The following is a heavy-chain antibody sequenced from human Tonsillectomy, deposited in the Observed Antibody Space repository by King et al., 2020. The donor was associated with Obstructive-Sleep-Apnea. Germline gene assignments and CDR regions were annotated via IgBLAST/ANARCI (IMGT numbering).Heavy chain of an antibody. CDR2: IYYSGST. CDR3: ARDGNYYDSSGYSNYYYYGMDV. CDR1: GGSISSYY. D-gene: IGHD3-22*01. V-gene: IGHV4-59*01. J-gene: IGHJ6*02. Sequence: QLQESGPGLVKPSETLSLTCTVSGGSISSYYWSWIRQPPGKGLEWSGYIYYSGSTNYNPSLKSRVTISVDTSKNQFSLKLSSVTAADTAVYYCARDGNYYDSSGYSNYYYYGMDVWGQGTTVTVSS.